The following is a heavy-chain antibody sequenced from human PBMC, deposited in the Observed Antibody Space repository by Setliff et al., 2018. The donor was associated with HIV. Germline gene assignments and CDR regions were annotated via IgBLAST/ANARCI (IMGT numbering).Heavy chain of an antibody. J-gene: IGHJ4*02. CDR2: IYFSGST. CDR1: GGSFSSVSYY. Sequence: SETLSLTCTVSGGSFSSVSYYWNWIRQPAGKGLEWIGRIYFSGSTNYNPSLKSRVTISVDTPKKQFSLKLRSVTAADTAVYYCARSSYYGSGSYTDYWGQGTLVTVSS. D-gene: IGHD3-10*01. CDR3: ARSSYYGSGSYTDY. V-gene: IGHV4-61*02.